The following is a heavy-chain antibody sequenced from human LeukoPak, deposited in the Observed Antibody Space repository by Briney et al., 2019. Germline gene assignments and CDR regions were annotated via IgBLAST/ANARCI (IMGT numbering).Heavy chain of an antibody. CDR3: ARERVVITTTAYFDY. J-gene: IGHJ4*02. Sequence: SETLSLTCTVSGGSISSYYWSRIRQPAGKGLEWIGRIYTSGSTNYNPSLKSRVTISVDKSKNQFSLKLSSVTAADTAVYYCARERVVITTTAYFDYWGQGTLVTVSS. D-gene: IGHD3-22*01. CDR1: GGSISSYY. CDR2: IYTSGST. V-gene: IGHV4-4*07.